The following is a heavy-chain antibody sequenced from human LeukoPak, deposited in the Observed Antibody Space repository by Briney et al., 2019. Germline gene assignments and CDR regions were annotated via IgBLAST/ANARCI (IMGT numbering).Heavy chain of an antibody. CDR2: INDNGGQR. V-gene: IGHV3-23*01. CDR1: GFAFNNYA. Sequence: PGGSLRLSCAASGFAFNNYAMTWVRQAPGKGLEWVSNINDNGGQRHYADSVKGRFTISRDNSKNTLFLQMGGLRAEDTAVYYCAKTQWKVGATDYFDYWGQGILVTVSS. J-gene: IGHJ4*02. D-gene: IGHD1-26*01. CDR3: AKTQWKVGATDYFDY.